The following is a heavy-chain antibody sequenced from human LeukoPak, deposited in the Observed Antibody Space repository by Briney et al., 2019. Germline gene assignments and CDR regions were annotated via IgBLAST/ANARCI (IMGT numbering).Heavy chain of an antibody. Sequence: KPGGSLRLSCAASGFTFSSYSMNWVRQAPGKGLEWVSSISSSSSYIYYADSVSGRFTISRDSAENSVYLQMDSLRVEDTAMYYCVRDVRRDGRNYNFDYWGQGTLVTVSS. CDR2: ISSSSSYI. J-gene: IGHJ4*02. CDR1: GFTFSSYS. D-gene: IGHD5-24*01. V-gene: IGHV3-21*01. CDR3: VRDVRRDGRNYNFDY.